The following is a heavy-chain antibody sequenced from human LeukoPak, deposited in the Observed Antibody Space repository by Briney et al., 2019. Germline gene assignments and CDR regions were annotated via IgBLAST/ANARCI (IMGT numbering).Heavy chain of an antibody. V-gene: IGHV4-39*07. CDR2: IYYSGSS. CDR3: ARSGRRDGSNFPDY. D-gene: IGHD5-24*01. Sequence: SETLSLTCTVSGGSISSSSYYWGWIRQPPGKGLEWIGSIYYSGSSYYNPSLESRVTISVDTSKNQFSLKLSSVTAADTAVYYCARSGRRDGSNFPDYWGQGTLVTVSS. J-gene: IGHJ4*02. CDR1: GGSISSSSYY.